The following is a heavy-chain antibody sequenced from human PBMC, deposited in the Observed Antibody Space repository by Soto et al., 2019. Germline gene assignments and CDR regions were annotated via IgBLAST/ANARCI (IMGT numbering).Heavy chain of an antibody. J-gene: IGHJ4*02. V-gene: IGHV3-30-3*01. D-gene: IGHD3-16*01. Sequence: QVQLVESGGGVVQPGMSLRLSCAASGFAFISYAMHWVRQAPGKGLEWVAVISYDGSNKYYADSVKGRFTISRDNSKNTLYLQMNSLRAEDTAVYYCARDGLLGYFDYWGQGTLVTVSS. CDR1: GFAFISYA. CDR2: ISYDGSNK. CDR3: ARDGLLGYFDY.